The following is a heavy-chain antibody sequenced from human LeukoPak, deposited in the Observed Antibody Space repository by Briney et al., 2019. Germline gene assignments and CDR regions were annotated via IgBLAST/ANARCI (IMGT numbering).Heavy chain of an antibody. CDR1: GFRFSDYH. CDR3: AKGGIRYGYWFDH. V-gene: IGHV3-11*01. D-gene: IGHD3-10*01. Sequence: GGSLRLSCAATGFRFSDYHMSWIRQAPGKGLEWVAYISSTGNSIFYADSVKGRFTISRDHAKNSLSLQLNSLRAEDTAVYYCAKGGIRYGYWFDHWGQGTLVTVSS. CDR2: ISSTGNSI. J-gene: IGHJ5*02.